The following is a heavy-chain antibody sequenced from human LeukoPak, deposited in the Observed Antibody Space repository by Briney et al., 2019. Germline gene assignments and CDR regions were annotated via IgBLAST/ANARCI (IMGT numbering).Heavy chain of an antibody. CDR2: ISSSSSTI. CDR3: ARRRGNSRSYSDAFDI. CDR1: GFTFSSYS. Sequence: PGGSLRLSCAASGFTFSSYSMNWVRQAPGKGLEWVSYISSSSSTIYYADSVKGRFTISRDNAKNSLYLQMSSLRAGDTAVYYCARRRGNSRSYSDAFDIWGQGTTVTVSS. J-gene: IGHJ3*02. D-gene: IGHD3-10*01. V-gene: IGHV3-48*01.